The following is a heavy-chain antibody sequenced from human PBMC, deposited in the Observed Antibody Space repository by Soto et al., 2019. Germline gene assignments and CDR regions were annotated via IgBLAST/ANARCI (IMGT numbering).Heavy chain of an antibody. CDR1: GGTFSSYA. J-gene: IGHJ4*02. Sequence: SVKVSCKASGGTFSSYAISWVRQAPGQGLEWMGGIIPIFGTANYAQKFQGRVTITADESTSTAYMELSSLRSEDTAVYYCARQAPGSGYSYGGDYWGQGTLVTVSS. D-gene: IGHD5-18*01. CDR2: IIPIFGTA. CDR3: ARQAPGSGYSYGGDY. V-gene: IGHV1-69*13.